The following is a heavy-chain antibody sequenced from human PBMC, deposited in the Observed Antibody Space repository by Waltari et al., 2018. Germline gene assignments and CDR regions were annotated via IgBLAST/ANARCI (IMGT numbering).Heavy chain of an antibody. J-gene: IGHJ6*03. CDR2: TTHSGST. CDR3: ATIPSSHYYYYYVDV. Sequence: QVQLQQWGAGLLKPSETLSLTCAVYGGSFSGYYWSWIRQPPGKGPGSLGETTHSGSTDYNPSLRSRGTISGDTSKNQFSLKLSSVTAADTAVYYCATIPSSHYYYYYVDVWGKGTTVTVSS. V-gene: IGHV4-34*01. CDR1: GGSFSGYY. D-gene: IGHD2-15*01.